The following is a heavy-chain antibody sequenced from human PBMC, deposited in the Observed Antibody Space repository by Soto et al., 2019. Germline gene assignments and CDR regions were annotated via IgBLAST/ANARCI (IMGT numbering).Heavy chain of an antibody. D-gene: IGHD1-26*01. CDR1: GFTFSSYA. J-gene: IGHJ4*02. Sequence: EVQLLESGGGLVQPGVSLRLSCAASGFTFSSYAMRWVRQAPGKGLEWVSAISCSGGSTYYADSVKGRFTISRDNSKNTLYLQMNSLRDEDTAVYYCAKDPPTNLDPLYYWGQGTLVTVA. V-gene: IGHV3-23*01. CDR3: AKDPPTNLDPLYY. CDR2: ISCSGGST.